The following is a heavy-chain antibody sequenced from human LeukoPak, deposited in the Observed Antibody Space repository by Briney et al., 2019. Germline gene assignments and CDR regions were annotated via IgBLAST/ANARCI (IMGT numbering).Heavy chain of an antibody. CDR3: AKKVVVGATSPYSDFQD. CDR2: VNRDGSET. CDR1: GFALSSHW. J-gene: IGHJ1*01. V-gene: IGHV3-7*03. Sequence: GGSLRLSCAASGFALSSHWMTWVRQVPGRGPEWVANVNRDGSETYYLDSVKGRFTISKDNAKNSLYLQMNSLRAEDTALYYCAKKVVVGATSPYSDFQDWGQGTLVTVSS. D-gene: IGHD1-26*01.